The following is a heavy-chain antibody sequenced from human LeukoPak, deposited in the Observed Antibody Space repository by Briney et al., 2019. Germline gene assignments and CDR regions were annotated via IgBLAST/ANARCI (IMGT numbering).Heavy chain of an antibody. V-gene: IGHV4-4*02. CDR2: IYHSGST. Sequence: SGTLSLTCAVSGGSISSSNWWSWVRQPPGKGLEWIGEIYHSGSTNYNPSLKSRVTISVDTSKNQFSLKLSSVTAADTAVYYCARSTYYYGSGSSFPFDYWGQGTLVTVSS. J-gene: IGHJ4*02. D-gene: IGHD3-10*01. CDR1: GGSISSSNW. CDR3: ARSTYYYGSGSSFPFDY.